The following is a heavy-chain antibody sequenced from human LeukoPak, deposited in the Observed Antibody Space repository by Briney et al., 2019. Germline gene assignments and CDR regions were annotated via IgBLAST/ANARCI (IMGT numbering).Heavy chain of an antibody. CDR2: IYHSGST. CDR3: ARGLMVRGVLNYYYSSGMDV. V-gene: IGHV4-30-2*01. Sequence: PSQTLSLTCAVSGGSISSGGYSWSWIRQPPGKGLEWIGYIYHSGSTYYNPSLTSRVTISVDRSKNQFSLKLSSVTAADTAVYYCARGLMVRGVLNYYYSSGMDVWGQGTTVTVSS. CDR1: GGSISSGGYS. J-gene: IGHJ6*02. D-gene: IGHD3-10*01.